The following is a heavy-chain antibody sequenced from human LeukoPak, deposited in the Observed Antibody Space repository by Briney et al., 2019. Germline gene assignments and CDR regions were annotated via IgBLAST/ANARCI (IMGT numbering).Heavy chain of an antibody. CDR1: GYTFTGYY. CDR2: INPNSGGT. Sequence: ASVKVSCKASGYTFTGYYMHWVRQAPGQGLEWMGWINPNSGGTNYAQKFQGRVTMTRDTSVSTAYMELSRLRSDDTAVYYCARDLYGSSSWPNFDYWGQGTLVSVSS. CDR3: ARDLYGSSSWPNFDY. V-gene: IGHV1-2*02. D-gene: IGHD6-13*01. J-gene: IGHJ4*02.